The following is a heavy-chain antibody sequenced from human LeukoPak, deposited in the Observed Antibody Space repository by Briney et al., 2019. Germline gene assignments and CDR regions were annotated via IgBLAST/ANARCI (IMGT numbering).Heavy chain of an antibody. D-gene: IGHD3-22*01. CDR1: GGSISSYY. Sequence: SETLSLTCTVSGGSISSYYWSWIRQPPGKGLEWIGYIYYSGSTNYNPSLKSRVTISVATFKNQSSLKLCSVTAADTAVYYCASPRYYYDSSGPGWFFDLWGRGTLVTVSS. CDR2: IYYSGST. J-gene: IGHJ2*01. CDR3: ASPRYYYDSSGPGWFFDL. V-gene: IGHV4-59*08.